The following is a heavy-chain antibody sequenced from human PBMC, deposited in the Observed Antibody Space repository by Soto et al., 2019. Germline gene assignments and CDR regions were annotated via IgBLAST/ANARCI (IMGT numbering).Heavy chain of an antibody. Sequence: QGQLMQSGAEVKKPGASVKVSCKASGYTFNSHAIHWMRQAPGQRLEWMGWINAGNGNTYYSEKFKGRVSLTRXTXAAXVYMELSSLTSEDTGVYYCARDQSGIGWYVDWFDPWGQGTLVTVSS. CDR2: INAGNGNT. D-gene: IGHD6-19*01. J-gene: IGHJ5*02. CDR1: GYTFNSHA. V-gene: IGHV1-3*01. CDR3: ARDQSGIGWYVDWFDP.